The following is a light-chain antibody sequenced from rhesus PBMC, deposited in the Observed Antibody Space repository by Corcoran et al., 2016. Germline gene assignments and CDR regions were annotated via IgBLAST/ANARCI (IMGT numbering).Light chain of an antibody. CDR3: QHYYSNPRT. J-gene: IGKJ1*01. CDR1: QAITNH. Sequence: DIQMTHSPSSLSVSVGDSVTITCRASQAITNHLAWYQQKPGESPKLLIYEAASLQSGIPSLFSGTGSGTDFTLTISSLQAEDLATYYCQHYYSNPRTFGQGTKVEL. CDR2: EAA. V-gene: IGKV1-25*01.